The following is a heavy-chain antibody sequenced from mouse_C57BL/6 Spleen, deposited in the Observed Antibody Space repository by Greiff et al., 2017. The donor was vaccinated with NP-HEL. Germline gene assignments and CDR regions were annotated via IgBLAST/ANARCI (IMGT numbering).Heavy chain of an antibody. V-gene: IGHV14-4*01. CDR3: TTGYYYGSSAAWFAY. D-gene: IGHD1-1*01. CDR1: GFNIKDDY. Sequence: EVQLQQSGAELVRPGASVKLSCTASGFNIKDDYMHWVKQRPEQGPEWIGWIDPENGDTEYASKFQGKATITADTSSNTAYLQLSSLTSEDTAVYYCTTGYYYGSSAAWFAYWGQGTLVTVSA. J-gene: IGHJ3*01. CDR2: IDPENGDT.